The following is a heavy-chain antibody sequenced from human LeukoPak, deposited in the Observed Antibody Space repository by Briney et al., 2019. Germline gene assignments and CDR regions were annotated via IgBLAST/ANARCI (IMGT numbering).Heavy chain of an antibody. J-gene: IGHJ4*02. CDR2: IRNDRIT. V-gene: IGHV3-15*01. CDR1: GFTFSGSA. CDR3: PWMATIFTVDY. Sequence: GGSLRLSCAASGFTFSGSAMHWVRQASGKGLEWVGRIRNDRITDYAAPVQGRFSISRDNSKNMFYLQMNSLRTEDTGMDFCPWMATIFTVDYWGQGTLVTVSS. D-gene: IGHD5-12*01.